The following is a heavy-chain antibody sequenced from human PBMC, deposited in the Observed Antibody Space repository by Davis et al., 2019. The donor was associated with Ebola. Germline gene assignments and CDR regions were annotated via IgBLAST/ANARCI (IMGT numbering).Heavy chain of an antibody. V-gene: IGHV1-3*01. J-gene: IGHJ5*02. CDR2: INAGNGNT. Sequence: AASVKVSCKASGYTFTSYAMHWVLQAPGQRLEWMGWINAGNGNTKYSQKFQGRVTITRDTSASTAYMELSSLRSEDTAVYYCARSPRTVTTWFDPWGQGTLVTVSS. CDR3: ARSPRTVTTWFDP. D-gene: IGHD4-17*01. CDR1: GYTFTSYA.